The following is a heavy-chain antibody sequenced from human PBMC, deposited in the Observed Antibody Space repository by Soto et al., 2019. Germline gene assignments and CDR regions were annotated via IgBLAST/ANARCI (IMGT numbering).Heavy chain of an antibody. D-gene: IGHD1-7*01. CDR2: ISGSGSAT. CDR3: AKDPRLELRGVDS. CDR1: GSTFSNYA. J-gene: IGHJ4*02. Sequence: EVQLLESGGGLVQPGGSLRLSCASSGSTFSNYAMTWVRQAPGKGLGWVSTISGSGSATYYADSVKGRFTISRDNSKDTLYLEMNSLRAEDTAVYYCAKDPRLELRGVDSWGQGTLVTVSA. V-gene: IGHV3-23*01.